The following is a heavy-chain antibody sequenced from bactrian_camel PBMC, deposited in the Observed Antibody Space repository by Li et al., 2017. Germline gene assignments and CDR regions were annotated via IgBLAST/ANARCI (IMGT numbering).Heavy chain of an antibody. CDR1: GFTFSTYS. CDR3: VREDIGVPTGFAF. J-gene: IGHJ6*01. V-gene: IGHV3S25*01. D-gene: IGHD8*01. Sequence: QLVESGGGLVQPGGSLRLSCAASGFTFSTYSMYWVRQAPGKGLEWVSDINGDTGTAKYYGDSVKGRFTISRDNAKNTVYLQMNSLKPVDTAVYYCVREDIGVPTGFAFWGQGTQVTVS. CDR2: INGDTGTAK.